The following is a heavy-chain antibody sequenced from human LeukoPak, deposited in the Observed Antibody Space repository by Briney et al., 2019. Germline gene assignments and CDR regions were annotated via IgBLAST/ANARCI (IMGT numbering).Heavy chain of an antibody. CDR2: ISGSGGST. CDR3: AKDPGVRFLEWLFPSPY. V-gene: IGHV3-23*01. J-gene: IGHJ4*02. CDR1: GFTVSSNY. Sequence: GGSLRLSCAASGFTVSSNYMSWVRQAPGKGLEWVSAISGSGGSTYYADSVKGRFTISRDNSKNTLYLQMNSLRAEDTAVYYCAKDPGVRFLEWLFPSPYWGQGTLVTVSS. D-gene: IGHD3-3*01.